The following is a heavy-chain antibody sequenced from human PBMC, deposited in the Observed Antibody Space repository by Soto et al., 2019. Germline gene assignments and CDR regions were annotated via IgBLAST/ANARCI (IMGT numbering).Heavy chain of an antibody. Sequence: PSETLSLTCSVSGGSISSYYWTRIRQPPGKRLEWIGYIYSTGSTNYNPSLKSRLTISLDTPNNQVSLKLTSVTAADTAVYYCARGPYGDYFDYWGQGTLVNVSS. CDR1: GGSISSYY. V-gene: IGHV4-59*01. J-gene: IGHJ4*02. CDR2: IYSTGST. D-gene: IGHD4-17*01. CDR3: ARGPYGDYFDY.